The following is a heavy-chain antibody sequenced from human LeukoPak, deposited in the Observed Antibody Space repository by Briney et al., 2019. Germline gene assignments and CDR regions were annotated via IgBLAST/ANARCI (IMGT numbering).Heavy chain of an antibody. V-gene: IGHV3-48*03. CDR1: GFTFSSYE. Sequence: GGSLRLSCAASGFTFSSYEMNWVRQAPGKGLEWVSYIGSSGSTIYYADSVKGRFTISRDNAKNSLYLQMNSLRAEDTAVYYCARGSSSSYYFDYWGQGTLVPVSS. D-gene: IGHD6-6*01. CDR3: ARGSSSSYYFDY. J-gene: IGHJ4*02. CDR2: IGSSGSTI.